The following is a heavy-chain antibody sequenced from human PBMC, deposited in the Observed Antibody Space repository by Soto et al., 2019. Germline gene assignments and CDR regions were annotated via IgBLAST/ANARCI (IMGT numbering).Heavy chain of an antibody. CDR2: IYYSGST. V-gene: IGHV4-59*01. CDR1: GGSISSYY. Sequence: SETLSLTCTVSGGSISSYYWSWIRQPPGKGLEWIGYIYYSGSTNYNPSLKSRVTISADTSKNQFSLKLSSVTAADTAMYYCARVLTDPYYFDYWGQGTLVTVSS. J-gene: IGHJ4*02. CDR3: ARVLTDPYYFDY.